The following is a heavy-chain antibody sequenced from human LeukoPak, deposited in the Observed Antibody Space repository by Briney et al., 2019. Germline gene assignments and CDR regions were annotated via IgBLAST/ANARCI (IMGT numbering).Heavy chain of an antibody. V-gene: IGHV4-39*07. J-gene: IGHJ4*02. CDR3: ARGEVDGAAAGIFYFDY. CDR1: GGSISSSSYY. D-gene: IGHD6-13*01. CDR2: INHSGST. Sequence: NPSETLSLTCAVSGGSISSSSYYWGWIRQPPGKGLEWIGEINHSGSTNYNPSLKSRVTISVDTSKNQFSLKLSSVTAADTAVYYCARGEVDGAAAGIFYFDYWGQGTLVTVSS.